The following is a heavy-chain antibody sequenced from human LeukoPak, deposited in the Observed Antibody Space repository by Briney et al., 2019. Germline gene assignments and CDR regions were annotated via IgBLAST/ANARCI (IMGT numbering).Heavy chain of an antibody. CDR1: GFTFSDYY. J-gene: IGHJ3*02. CDR2: ISSSGSTI. CDR3: ARDSYYYGSGSYFRNDAFDI. Sequence: PGGSLRLSCAASGFTFSDYYMSWIRQAPGKGLEWVSYISSSGSTIYYADSVKGRFTISRDNAKNSLYLQMNSLRAEDTAVYYCARDSYYYGSGSYFRNDAFDIWGQGTMVTVSS. V-gene: IGHV3-11*01. D-gene: IGHD3-10*01.